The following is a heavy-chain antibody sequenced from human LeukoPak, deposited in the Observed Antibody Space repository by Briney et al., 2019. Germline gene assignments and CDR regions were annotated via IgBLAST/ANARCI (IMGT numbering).Heavy chain of an antibody. D-gene: IGHD3-3*01. V-gene: IGHV3-48*01. CDR1: GFTFSSYS. J-gene: IGHJ3*02. CDR2: ISSSSSTI. CDR3: ARGPQYYDFWSGYNDAFDI. Sequence: GGSLRLSCAASGFTFSSYSMNWVRQAPGKGLEWVSYISSSSSTIYYADSVKGRFTISRDNAKNSLYLQMNSLRAEDTAVYYCARGPQYYDFWSGYNDAFDIWGQGTMVTVSS.